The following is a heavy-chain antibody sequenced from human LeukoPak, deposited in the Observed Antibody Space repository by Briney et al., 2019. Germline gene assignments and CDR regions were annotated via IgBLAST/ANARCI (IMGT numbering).Heavy chain of an antibody. D-gene: IGHD3-10*01. J-gene: IGHJ3*02. CDR2: IYYSGST. CDR3: ARTPYGSGSLGHAFDI. V-gene: IGHV4-39*07. CDR1: GGSISSSSYY. Sequence: TSETLSLTCTVSGGSISSSSYYWGWIRQPPGKGLEWIGSIYYSGSTYYNPSLKSRVTISVDTSKNQFSLKLSSVTAADTAVYYCARTPYGSGSLGHAFDIWGQGTMVTVSS.